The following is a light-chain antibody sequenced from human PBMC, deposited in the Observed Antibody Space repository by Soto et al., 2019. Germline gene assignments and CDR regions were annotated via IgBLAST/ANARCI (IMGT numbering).Light chain of an antibody. CDR1: QAISHH. CDR3: QQYDDLPPT. J-gene: IGKJ3*01. CDR2: DAY. V-gene: IGKV1-33*01. Sequence: DIHMTQSPSSLSASVGDTVTITCQASQAISHHLNWYQHKPGKAPTLLIYDAYNLGTRVTSRFSGRVSGTDFTITISSLQPVDIATYFCQQYDDLPPTFGPGTKVD.